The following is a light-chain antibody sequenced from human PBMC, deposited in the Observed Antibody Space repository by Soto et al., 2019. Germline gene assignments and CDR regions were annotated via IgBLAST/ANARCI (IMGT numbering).Light chain of an antibody. CDR3: CSYSSSTTHV. CDR2: EVT. J-gene: IGLJ1*01. Sequence: QSVLTQPASVSGSPGQSITISCTGTSSGVGSYNLVSWYQQHPGKAPKLMIYEVTKRPSGVSNRFSGPKSGNTASLTISGLQAEDEADSYCCSYSSSTTHVSGTGTKVTVL. CDR1: SSGVGSYNL. V-gene: IGLV2-23*02.